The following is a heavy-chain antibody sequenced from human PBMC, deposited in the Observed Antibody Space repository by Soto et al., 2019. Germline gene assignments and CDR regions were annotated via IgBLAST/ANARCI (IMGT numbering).Heavy chain of an antibody. Sequence: PGGSLRLSCAASGFIFTSYSMVWVRQAPGKGLEWVSSVSSGSSYIYSADSLKGRFTISRDDAKNSLYLQMNSLRADDTAIYYCVRARATDSRPDYWGQGSLVTVSS. V-gene: IGHV3-21*01. D-gene: IGHD3-22*01. CDR1: GFIFTSYS. CDR3: VRARATDSRPDY. J-gene: IGHJ4*02. CDR2: VSSGSSYI.